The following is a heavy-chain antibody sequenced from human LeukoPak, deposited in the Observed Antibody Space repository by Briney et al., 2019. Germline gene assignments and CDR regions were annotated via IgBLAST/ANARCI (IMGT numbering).Heavy chain of an antibody. CDR1: GGSFSGYY. D-gene: IGHD2-2*01. J-gene: IGHJ4*02. V-gene: IGHV4-34*01. CDR3: ARYPRPRSSTSSGAWDY. CDR2: INHSGST. Sequence: PSETLSLTCAVYGGSFSGYYWSWIRQPPGKGLEWIGEINHSGSTNYNPSLKSRVTISVDTSKHQFSLKLSSVTAADTAVYYCARYPRPRSSTSSGAWDYWGQGTLVTVSS.